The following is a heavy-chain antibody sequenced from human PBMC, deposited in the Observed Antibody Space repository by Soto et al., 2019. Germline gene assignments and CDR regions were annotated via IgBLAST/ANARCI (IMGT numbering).Heavy chain of an antibody. V-gene: IGHV3-30*18. J-gene: IGHJ4*02. CDR1: GFTFSSYG. D-gene: IGHD2-2*01. CDR2: ISYDGSNK. Sequence: QVQLVESGGGVVQPGRSLRLSCAASGFTFSSYGMHWVRQAPGKGLEWVAVISYDGSNKYYADSVKGRFTISRDNSKNTLYLQMNSLRAEDTAVYYCAKAPRDVVVPAALDDWYFDYWGQGTLVTVSS. CDR3: AKAPRDVVVPAALDDWYFDY.